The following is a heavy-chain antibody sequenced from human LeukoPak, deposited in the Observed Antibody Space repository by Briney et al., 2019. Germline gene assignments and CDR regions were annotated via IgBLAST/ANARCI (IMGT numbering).Heavy chain of an antibody. CDR3: ARDRGYFTGFDY. CDR1: GYTFTGYY. V-gene: IGHV1-2*02. J-gene: IGHJ4*02. D-gene: IGHD2-8*01. CDR2: INPNSGGT. Sequence: ASVKVSCKASGYTFTGYYMHWVRQAPGQGLEWMGWINPNSGGTNYAQKFQGRVTMTRDTSISTAYMELSRLRSDDTAVYYCARDRGYFTGFDYWGQGTLVTVSS.